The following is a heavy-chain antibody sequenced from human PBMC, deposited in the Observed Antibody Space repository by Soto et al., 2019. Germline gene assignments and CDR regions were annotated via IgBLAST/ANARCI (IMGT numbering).Heavy chain of an antibody. J-gene: IGHJ6*03. CDR1: GGSFSSHY. CDR2: VFYTGST. CDR3: ARQDGYYYYMDV. V-gene: IGHV4-59*08. Sequence: PSETLSLTCKGSGGSFSSHYWSWIRQPPGEGMEWIGYVFYTGSTNYNPSLRSRVLISVDTSKNQFSLKLRSVTAADTAVYYCARQDGYYYYMDVWGKGTTVTVSS.